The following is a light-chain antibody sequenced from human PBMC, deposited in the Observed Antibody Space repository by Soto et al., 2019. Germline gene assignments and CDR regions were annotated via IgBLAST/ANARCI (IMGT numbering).Light chain of an antibody. CDR3: QQSYSSSPIT. Sequence: DLQLTQSPSSLSASVGDRVTMTCRASETISTFLNWYQHKPGKAPKLLISAASRLQSGVPPRFSGSGSGTDFTLTINSLRPEDFASYYCQQSYSSSPITFGPGTRLEIK. J-gene: IGKJ5*01. V-gene: IGKV1-39*01. CDR2: AAS. CDR1: ETISTF.